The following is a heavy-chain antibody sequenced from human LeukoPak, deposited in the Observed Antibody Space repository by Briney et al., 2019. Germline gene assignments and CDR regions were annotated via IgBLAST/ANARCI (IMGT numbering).Heavy chain of an antibody. J-gene: IGHJ4*02. D-gene: IGHD4/OR15-4a*01. CDR2: TRNTGSST. CDR1: GFTFSSYA. Sequence: PGASLRLSCAASGFTFSSYAMNWVRHAPGKGLEWVSGTRNTGSSTYYADSVKGRFTISRDNPKNTLSLQMKSLRVEDTAVYYCAKSDGCLPLPFDYWGQGTLVTVSS. CDR3: AKSDGCLPLPFDY. V-gene: IGHV3-23*01.